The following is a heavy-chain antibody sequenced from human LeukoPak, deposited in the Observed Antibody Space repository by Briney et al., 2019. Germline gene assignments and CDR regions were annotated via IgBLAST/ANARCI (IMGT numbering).Heavy chain of an antibody. D-gene: IGHD6-13*01. Sequence: GGSLRLSCAASGFTFSSYWMSWVRQAPGKGLEWVANIKQDGSEKYYVDSVKGRFTISRDNAKNSLYLQMNSLRAEDTAVYYCAKEGSAAAGISWYYYYYMDVWGKGTTVTISS. CDR2: IKQDGSEK. J-gene: IGHJ6*03. V-gene: IGHV3-7*03. CDR1: GFTFSSYW. CDR3: AKEGSAAAGISWYYYYYMDV.